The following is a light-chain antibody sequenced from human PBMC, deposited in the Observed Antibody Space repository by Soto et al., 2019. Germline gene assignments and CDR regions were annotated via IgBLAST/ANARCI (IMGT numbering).Light chain of an antibody. CDR2: AAS. J-gene: IGKJ4*02. CDR3: QQSYSSPFT. V-gene: IGKV1-39*01. Sequence: IQMTQSPSSLSASVGDRVTITCRASQSISSYLKGDQEKPGKAPKLLIYAASSLQSGFPSRFSGSGSGTDFTLTSSSLQPEAFATYYCQQSYSSPFTFGGGTKVEIK. CDR1: QSISSY.